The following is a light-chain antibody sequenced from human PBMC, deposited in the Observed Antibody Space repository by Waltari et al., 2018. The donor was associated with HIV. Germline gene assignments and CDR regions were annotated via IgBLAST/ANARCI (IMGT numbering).Light chain of an antibody. J-gene: IGKJ2*01. CDR2: GAS. V-gene: IGKV1-39*01. CDR1: QTINRY. Sequence: DIQMTKYPSALSACVGDRVTITCRASQTINRYLNWYQQKPGRAPQVLIHGASTLHSGAPSSFSGSGSETDFTLTITSLKVEDSATYFCQQSYGTPRTFGPGTHLEI. CDR3: QQSYGTPRT.